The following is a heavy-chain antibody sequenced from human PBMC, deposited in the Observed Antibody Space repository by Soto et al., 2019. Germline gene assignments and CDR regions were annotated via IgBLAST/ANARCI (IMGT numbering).Heavy chain of an antibody. CDR2: IYHSGIA. J-gene: IGHJ6*02. CDR1: GCASPRGYY. Sequence: SETLSLTCTVAGCASPRGYYWAWIRRPPGKGLEWIASIYHSGIAHYNPSLQSRVTISVDTSKNQFSLTLSSVTAADTALYHCARLPGDVWGQGSPVTVS. V-gene: IGHV4-38-2*02. CDR3: ARLPGDV.